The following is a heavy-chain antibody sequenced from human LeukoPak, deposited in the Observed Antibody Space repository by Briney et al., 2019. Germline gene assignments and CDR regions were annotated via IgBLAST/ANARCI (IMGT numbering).Heavy chain of an antibody. CDR3: ARYYCGGSNCPGVDF. CDR1: SGSINSNGYF. J-gene: IGHJ4*02. Sequence: PSETLSLTCTVSSGSINSNGYFWTWMRQHPGEGLEWIGYIWNSGNTYYNPSLKSRVLISADTSKSQFSLKLTSVTAADTAVYYCARYYCGGSNCPGVDFWAQGTLVTVSS. CDR2: IWNSGNT. V-gene: IGHV4-31*03. D-gene: IGHD2-21*01.